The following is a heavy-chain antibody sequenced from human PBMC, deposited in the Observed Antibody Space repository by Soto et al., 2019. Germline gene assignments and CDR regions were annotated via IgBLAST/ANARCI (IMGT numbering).Heavy chain of an antibody. J-gene: IGHJ6*02. Sequence: SQTLSLTCVISGDSVSSDSAAWNWIRQSPSRGLEWLGRTYYRSKWYNEYAVSVNGRITINPDTSKNHFSLQLNSVTPEDTAVYYCVRSRVFIAVAGMATYYYYYGMDVWGQGTTVTVSS. D-gene: IGHD6-19*01. CDR2: TYYRSKWYN. CDR3: VRSRVFIAVAGMATYYYYYGMDV. CDR1: GDSVSSDSAA. V-gene: IGHV6-1*01.